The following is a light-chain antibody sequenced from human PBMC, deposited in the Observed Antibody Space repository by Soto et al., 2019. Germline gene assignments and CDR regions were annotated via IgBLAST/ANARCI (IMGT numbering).Light chain of an antibody. Sequence: DIQMTQSPSTLSASVGDRVTISCRASQSISSWLAWYQQKPGKAPKLLIYKASSLESGVPSRFSGSGSGTEFTLTISSLQTDDFATYYCQQYNSYSTFGHGTKVDIX. V-gene: IGKV1-5*03. CDR3: QQYNSYST. CDR1: QSISSW. J-gene: IGKJ1*01. CDR2: KAS.